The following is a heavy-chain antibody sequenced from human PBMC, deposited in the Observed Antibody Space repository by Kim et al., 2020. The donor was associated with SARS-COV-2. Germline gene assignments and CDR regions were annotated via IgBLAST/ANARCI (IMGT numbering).Heavy chain of an antibody. J-gene: IGHJ4*02. Sequence: ADSVKGRFTISRDNSKNTLYLQMSSLRAEDTAVYYCVKDLEVATINGYDYWGQGTLVTVSA. D-gene: IGHD5-12*01. CDR3: VKDLEVATINGYDY. V-gene: IGHV3-64D*09.